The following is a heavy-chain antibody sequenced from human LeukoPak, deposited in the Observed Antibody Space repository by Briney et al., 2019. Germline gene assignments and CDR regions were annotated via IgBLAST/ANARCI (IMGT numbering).Heavy chain of an antibody. D-gene: IGHD2-21*02. J-gene: IGHJ4*02. V-gene: IGHV1-69*13. CDR3: ARDGVEEYCGGDCAYYFDY. CDR2: IIPIFGTA. CDR1: GGTFSSYA. Sequence: EASVKVSCKASGGTFSSYAISWVRQAPGQGLEWMGGIIPIFGTANYAQKFQGRDTITADESTSTAYMELSSLRSEDTAVYYCARDGVEEYCGGDCAYYFDYWGQGTLVTVSS.